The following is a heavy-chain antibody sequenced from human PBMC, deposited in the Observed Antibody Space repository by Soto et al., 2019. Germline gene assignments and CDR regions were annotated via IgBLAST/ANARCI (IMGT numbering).Heavy chain of an antibody. Sequence: GGSLRLSCAASGFTFTNYWMHWVRQAPGKGLVWVSRVDSDGRSTIYADSVKGRYTISRDNAKNTLYLQMNTLRVEDTAVYFCARENGRTRDNWGQGILVTVSS. CDR2: VDSDGRST. CDR3: ARENGRTRDN. CDR1: GFTFTNYW. J-gene: IGHJ1*01. D-gene: IGHD1-26*01. V-gene: IGHV3-74*01.